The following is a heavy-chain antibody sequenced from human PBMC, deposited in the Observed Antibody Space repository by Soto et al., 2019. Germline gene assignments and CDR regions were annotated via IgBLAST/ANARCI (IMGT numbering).Heavy chain of an antibody. Sequence: QVQLVESGGGVVQPGRSLRLSCAASGFTFSTYGMHWVRQGPGKGLEWVAVISYDGSNEYYADSVRGGFTISRDNSKNTLYLQMNSLRGEDTAVYYCAKAWAGGPEAGIYYYYGMDVWGQGTTVTVSS. CDR2: ISYDGSNE. D-gene: IGHD6-19*01. CDR1: GFTFSTYG. V-gene: IGHV3-30*18. J-gene: IGHJ6*02. CDR3: AKAWAGGPEAGIYYYYGMDV.